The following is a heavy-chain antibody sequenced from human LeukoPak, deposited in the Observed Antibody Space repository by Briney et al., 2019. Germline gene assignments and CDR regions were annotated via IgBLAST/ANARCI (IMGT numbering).Heavy chain of an antibody. V-gene: IGHV1-2*02. CDR3: ARDEAIYNGAWKQTNWFDP. CDR1: GYTFTGYY. CDR2: INPNSGGT. D-gene: IGHD2-8*01. Sequence: ASVKVSCNASGYTFTGYYMHWVRQAPGQGLEWMGWINPNSGGTNYAQKFQGRVTMSRDTSISTAYIELTSLTYDDTATYFCARDEAIYNGAWKQTNWFDPWGQGTQVTVSS. J-gene: IGHJ5*02.